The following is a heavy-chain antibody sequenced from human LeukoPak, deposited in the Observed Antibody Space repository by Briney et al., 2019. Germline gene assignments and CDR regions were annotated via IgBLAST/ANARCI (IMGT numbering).Heavy chain of an antibody. Sequence: ETLSLTCAVYGGSFSDYYWSWIRQPPGKGLEWVSAISGSGGSTYYADSVKGRFTISRDNSKNTLYLQMNSLRAEDTAVYYCAKQRIVVVPAAMYDWGQGTLVTVSS. D-gene: IGHD2-2*01. CDR3: AKQRIVVVPAAMYD. CDR2: ISGSGGST. J-gene: IGHJ4*02. CDR1: GGSFSDYY. V-gene: IGHV3-23*01.